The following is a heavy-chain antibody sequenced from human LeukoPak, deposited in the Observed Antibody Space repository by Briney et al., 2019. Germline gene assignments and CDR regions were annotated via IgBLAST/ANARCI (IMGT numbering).Heavy chain of an antibody. D-gene: IGHD3-10*01. CDR1: GCTFSSYW. V-gene: IGHV3-74*01. CDR3: AGDKRSKYFEY. Sequence: GGSLRLSCAASGCTFSSYWMHWVRQAPGKGLVWVSRINSDGSSTSYADSVKGRFTISRDNAKNTLYLQMNSLRDGDTAVYYCAGDKRSKYFEYWGQGTLVIVSS. J-gene: IGHJ4*02. CDR2: INSDGSST.